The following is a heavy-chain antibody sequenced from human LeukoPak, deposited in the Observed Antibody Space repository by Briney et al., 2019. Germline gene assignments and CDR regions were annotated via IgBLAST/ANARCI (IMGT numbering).Heavy chain of an antibody. D-gene: IGHD3-22*01. Sequence: ASVKVSCKASGYTFTSYYMHWARQAPGQGLEWMGIINPSGGSASYAQKFQGRVTMTRDTSTSTVYMELSSLRSEDTAVYYCARSGIPYYDSSGYYSNFDYWGQGTLVTVSS. CDR2: INPSGGSA. CDR1: GYTFTSYY. J-gene: IGHJ4*02. V-gene: IGHV1-46*01. CDR3: ARSGIPYYDSSGYYSNFDY.